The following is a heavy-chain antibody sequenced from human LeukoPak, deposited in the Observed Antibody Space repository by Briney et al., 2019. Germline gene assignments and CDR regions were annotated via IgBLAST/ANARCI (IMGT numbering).Heavy chain of an antibody. J-gene: IGHJ4*02. D-gene: IGHD6-13*01. Sequence: ASVKVSCKASGYTFTSYDINWVRQATGQGLEWMGIINPSGGSTSYAQKLQGRVTMTTDTSTSTAYMELRSLRSDDTAVYYCARGRQSWYETFDYWGQGTLVTVSS. CDR2: INPSGGST. CDR1: GYTFTSYD. CDR3: ARGRQSWYETFDY. V-gene: IGHV1-46*01.